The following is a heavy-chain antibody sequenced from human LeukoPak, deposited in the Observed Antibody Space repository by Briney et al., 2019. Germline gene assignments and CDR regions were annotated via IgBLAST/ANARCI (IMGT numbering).Heavy chain of an antibody. D-gene: IGHD2-8*01. CDR3: ARDRLTNDAFDI. J-gene: IGHJ3*02. CDR1: GFTFTSYA. V-gene: IGHV3-23*01. Sequence: GGSLRLSCAASGFTFTSYAMSWVRQAPGKGPEWVSGISESGGSTYYVDSVKGRFTISRDNSKNTVYLQMNSLRAEDTAMYYCARDRLTNDAFDIWGQGTMVTVSS. CDR2: ISESGGST.